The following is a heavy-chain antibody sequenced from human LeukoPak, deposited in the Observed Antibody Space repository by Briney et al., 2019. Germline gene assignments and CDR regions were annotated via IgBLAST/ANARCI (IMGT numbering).Heavy chain of an antibody. Sequence: SETLSLTCAVYGGSFSGYYWSWIRQPPGKGLEWIGEINHSGSTNYNPSLKSRVTISVDTSKNQFSLKLSSVTAADTAVYYCARLTSTLGYCSGGSCSGKGYFDYWGRGTLVTVSS. CDR3: ARLTSTLGYCSGGSCSGKGYFDY. V-gene: IGHV4-34*01. CDR1: GGSFSGYY. J-gene: IGHJ4*02. CDR2: INHSGST. D-gene: IGHD2-15*01.